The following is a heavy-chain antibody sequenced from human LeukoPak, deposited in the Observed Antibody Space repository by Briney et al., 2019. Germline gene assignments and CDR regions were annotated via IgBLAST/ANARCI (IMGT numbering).Heavy chain of an antibody. CDR1: GFTFSSYA. CDR3: ARDGPSYGGNSGDAFDI. Sequence: PGGSLRLSCAASGFTFSSYAMSWVRQAPGKGLEWVSAISGSGGSTYYADSVKGRFTISRDNSKNTLYLQMNSLRAEDTAVYYCARDGPSYGGNSGDAFDIWGQGTMVTVSS. V-gene: IGHV3-23*01. J-gene: IGHJ3*02. CDR2: ISGSGGST. D-gene: IGHD4-23*01.